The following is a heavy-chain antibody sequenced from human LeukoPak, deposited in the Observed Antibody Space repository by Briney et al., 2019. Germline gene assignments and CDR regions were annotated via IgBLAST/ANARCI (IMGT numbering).Heavy chain of an antibody. Sequence: PSETLSLTCTVSGYSISSGYYWGWIRQPPGKGLEWIGSIYHSGSIYHNPSLKSRVTISVDTSKNQFSLKLSSVTAADTAVYYCARVPYDYVWGSYDYWGQGTLVTVSS. CDR2: IYHSGSI. CDR3: ARVPYDYVWGSYDY. CDR1: GYSISSGYY. D-gene: IGHD3-16*01. V-gene: IGHV4-38-2*02. J-gene: IGHJ4*02.